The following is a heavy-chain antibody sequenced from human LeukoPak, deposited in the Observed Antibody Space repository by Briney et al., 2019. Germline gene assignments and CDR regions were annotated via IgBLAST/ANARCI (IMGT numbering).Heavy chain of an antibody. Sequence: SETLSLTCAVSGGSISSSNWWSWVRQPPGKGLEWIGEIYHSGSTNYNPSLKSRVTISVDKSKNQFSLKLSSVTAADTAVYYCARDAGYSSSWYYYYYYMDVWGKGTTVTVSS. V-gene: IGHV4-4*02. J-gene: IGHJ6*03. D-gene: IGHD6-13*01. CDR2: IYHSGST. CDR1: GGSISSSNW. CDR3: ARDAGYSSSWYYYYYYMDV.